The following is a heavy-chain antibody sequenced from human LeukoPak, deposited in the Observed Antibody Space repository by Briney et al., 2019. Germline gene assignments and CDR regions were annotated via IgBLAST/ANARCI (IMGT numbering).Heavy chain of an antibody. J-gene: IGHJ4*02. Sequence: GGSLRLSCAASGFTFTSYAMNWVRQAPGKGLEWVSGISGSGGSTYYADSVKGRFTISRDNSKNTLYLQMNSLRAEDTAVYYCARGPYSSGWYGLDYWGQGTLVTVSS. CDR1: GFTFTSYA. CDR3: ARGPYSSGWYGLDY. CDR2: ISGSGGST. D-gene: IGHD6-19*01. V-gene: IGHV3-23*01.